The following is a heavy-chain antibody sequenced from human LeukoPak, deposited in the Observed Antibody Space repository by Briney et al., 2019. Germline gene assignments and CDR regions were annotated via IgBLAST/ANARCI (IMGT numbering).Heavy chain of an antibody. J-gene: IGHJ4*02. V-gene: IGHV4-59*01. D-gene: IGHD4-17*01. Sequence: PSETLSLTCTVSGGSISSYYWSWIRQPPGKGLEWIGYIYYSGSTNYSPSLKSRVTISVDTSKNQFSLKLSSVTAADTAVYYCARGTPADYGDYVLLDYWGQGTLVTVYS. CDR3: ARGTPADYGDYVLLDY. CDR1: GGSISSYY. CDR2: IYYSGST.